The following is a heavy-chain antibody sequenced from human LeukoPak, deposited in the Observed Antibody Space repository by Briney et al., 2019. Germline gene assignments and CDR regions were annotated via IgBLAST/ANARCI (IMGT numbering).Heavy chain of an antibody. V-gene: IGHV3-21*01. J-gene: IGHJ4*02. CDR3: AVGPLRATTDY. CDR2: ISSSSSYI. D-gene: IGHD5-24*01. CDR1: GFTFSSYS. Sequence: GGSLRLSCAASGFTFSSYSMNWVRQAPGKGLEWVSSISSSSSYIYYADSVKGRFTISRDNAKNSLYLQMNSLRAEDTAVHYCAVGPLRATTDYWGQGTLVTVSS.